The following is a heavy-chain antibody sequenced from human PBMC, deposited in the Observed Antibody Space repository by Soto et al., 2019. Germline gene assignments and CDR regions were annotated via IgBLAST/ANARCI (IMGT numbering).Heavy chain of an antibody. CDR1: GFTFSSHA. Sequence: VQLVESGGGMVQPGTSLRLSCAASGFTFSSHAMSWVRQAPGKGLEWISSISAGSEGAYYADSVKGRFTISRDNSNNTLYLQMNSLRAEDTAVYYCARDLWWYLHWGQGTLVTVSS. D-gene: IGHD2-15*01. CDR2: ISAGSEGA. J-gene: IGHJ4*02. V-gene: IGHV3-23*04. CDR3: ARDLWWYLH.